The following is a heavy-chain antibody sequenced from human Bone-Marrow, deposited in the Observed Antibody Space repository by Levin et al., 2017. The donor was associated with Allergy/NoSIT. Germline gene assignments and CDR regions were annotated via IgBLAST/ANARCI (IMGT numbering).Heavy chain of an antibody. Sequence: SQTLSLTCTVSGGSISSYYWSWIRQPPGKGLEWIGYIYYSGSTNYNPSLMSRVTISLDTSKNQFSLKLSSVTAADTAVYYCARVSQLDYYYYYYGMDVWGQGTTVTVSS. D-gene: IGHD1-1*01. J-gene: IGHJ6*02. CDR2: IYYSGST. CDR1: GGSISSYY. V-gene: IGHV4-59*01. CDR3: ARVSQLDYYYYYYGMDV.